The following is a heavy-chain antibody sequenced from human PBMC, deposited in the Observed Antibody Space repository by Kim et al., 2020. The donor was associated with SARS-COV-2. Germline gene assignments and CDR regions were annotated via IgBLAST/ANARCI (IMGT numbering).Heavy chain of an antibody. J-gene: IGHJ3*02. Sequence: SPSFQGQVTISADKSISTAYLQWSSLKASDTAMYYCARQDTVTGGAFDIWGQGTMVTVSS. D-gene: IGHD4-17*01. CDR3: ARQDTVTGGAFDI. V-gene: IGHV5-51*01.